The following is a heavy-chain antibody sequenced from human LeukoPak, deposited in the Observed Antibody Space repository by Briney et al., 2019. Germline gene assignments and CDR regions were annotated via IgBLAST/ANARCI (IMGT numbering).Heavy chain of an antibody. CDR3: ARFYGDSTHDFDS. Sequence: PGRSLRLSCAASGFSFTYYGMHWVRQAPGKGLEWVALISYDGRNKYYADSVKGRFTISRDNPKNSLYLQMNSLRAEDTAVYYCARFYGDSTHDFDSWGQGTLVTVSS. V-gene: IGHV3-30*03. CDR1: GFSFTYYG. CDR2: ISYDGRNK. D-gene: IGHD4-17*01. J-gene: IGHJ4*02.